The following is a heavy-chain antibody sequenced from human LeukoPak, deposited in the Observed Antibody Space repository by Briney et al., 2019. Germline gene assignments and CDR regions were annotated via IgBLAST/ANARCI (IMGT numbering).Heavy chain of an antibody. CDR3: VRDKGDYHFDY. CDR2: SMCDESST. D-gene: IGHD4-17*01. CDR1: GFTFSSYW. Sequence: GGSLRLSRAASGFTFSSYWMHWVRQAPGKGLVWVSRSMCDESSTDYADSVKGRFTISRDNAKNTLYLQMSSLRAEDTAVYYCVRDKGDYHFDYWGQGALVTVSS. J-gene: IGHJ4*02. V-gene: IGHV3-74*01.